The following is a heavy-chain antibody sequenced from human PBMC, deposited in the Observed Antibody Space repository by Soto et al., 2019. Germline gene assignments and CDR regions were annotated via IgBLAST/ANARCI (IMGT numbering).Heavy chain of an antibody. V-gene: IGHV1-58*01. J-gene: IGHJ6*02. CDR2: IVVGSGNT. D-gene: IGHD2-8*01. CDR1: GFTFTSSA. CDR3: AAVVYANRDYYYGMDV. Sequence: QMQLVQSGPEVKKPGTSVKVSCKASGFTFTSSAVQWVRQARGQRLEGIGWIVVGSGNTNYAQKFQERVTITRDMDTSTGYMELSSLRSEDTAVYYCAAVVYANRDYYYGMDVWGQGTTVTVSS.